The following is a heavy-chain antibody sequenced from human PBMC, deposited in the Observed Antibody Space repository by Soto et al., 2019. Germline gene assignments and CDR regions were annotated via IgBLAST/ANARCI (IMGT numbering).Heavy chain of an antibody. D-gene: IGHD3-16*01. Sequence: ASVKVSCKASGGTFSNFAISWVRQAPGQGLEWMGGIIPLFDTPNYAQKFQDRVTITADKSTSTVYMDLSSLRSEDTALYYCARGPHYDYIHRAGYYYGMDVWGPGTTVTVSS. CDR1: GGTFSNFA. V-gene: IGHV1-69*06. CDR2: IIPLFDTP. J-gene: IGHJ6*02. CDR3: ARGPHYDYIHRAGYYYGMDV.